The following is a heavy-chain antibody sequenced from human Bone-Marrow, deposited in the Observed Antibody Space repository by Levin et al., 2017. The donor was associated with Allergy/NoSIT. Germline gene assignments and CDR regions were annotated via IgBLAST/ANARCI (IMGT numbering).Heavy chain of an antibody. J-gene: IGHJ4*02. D-gene: IGHD2-21*01. V-gene: IGHV3-15*01. CDR3: TTDACARSIRDDY. CDR1: GFSFTKVW. Sequence: GGSLRLSCAASGFSFTKVWMTWVRQAPGKGLEWVGRIKSETDGGTIDYAAPVKGRFTISRDDSRSTLYLQMNSLKTEDTAVSYFTTDACARSIRDDYWGQGTLVTVSS. CDR2: IKSETDGGTI.